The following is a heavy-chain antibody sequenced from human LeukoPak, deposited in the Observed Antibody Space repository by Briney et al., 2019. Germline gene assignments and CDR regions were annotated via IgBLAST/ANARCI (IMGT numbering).Heavy chain of an antibody. D-gene: IGHD1-1*01. CDR2: ISSSSTYI. CDR1: GFTFSSYS. CDR3: ARDRGYADY. Sequence: GGSLRLYCAASGFTFSSYSMKWVRQAPGNGLEWGSSISSSSTYIYYADSVKGRFTVSRDNTKNSLYLQMNSLRAEDTAVYYCARDRGYADYWGQGDLVTVSS. J-gene: IGHJ4*02. V-gene: IGHV3-21*01.